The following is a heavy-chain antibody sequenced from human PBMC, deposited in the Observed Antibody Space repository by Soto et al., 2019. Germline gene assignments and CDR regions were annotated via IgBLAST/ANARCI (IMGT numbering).Heavy chain of an antibody. Sequence: QVKLQESGPGLVKPSGTLSLTCAVSGGSINSSRWWTWVRQAPGKGLEWIGEIHDGGTTNYNLSLKSRVTLSIDESKNQFSLDMKSVSAADTAVYYCAGQWAAGYGAFDPWGQGILVTVSS. CDR2: IHDGGTT. J-gene: IGHJ5*02. CDR1: GGSINSSRW. CDR3: AGQWAAGYGAFDP. D-gene: IGHD3-9*01. V-gene: IGHV4-4*02.